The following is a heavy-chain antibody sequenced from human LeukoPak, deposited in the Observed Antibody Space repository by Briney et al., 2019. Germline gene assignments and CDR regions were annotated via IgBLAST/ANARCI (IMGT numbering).Heavy chain of an antibody. Sequence: GRSLRLSCTASGFTFGDYAMSWVRQAPGKGLEWVGFIRSKAYGGTTEYAASVKGRFTISRDDSKSIAYLQMNSLETEDTAVYYCTKTTVTIEAYFDYWGQGTLVTVSS. CDR2: IRSKAYGGTT. J-gene: IGHJ4*02. CDR3: TKTTVTIEAYFDY. V-gene: IGHV3-49*04. CDR1: GFTFGDYA. D-gene: IGHD4-17*01.